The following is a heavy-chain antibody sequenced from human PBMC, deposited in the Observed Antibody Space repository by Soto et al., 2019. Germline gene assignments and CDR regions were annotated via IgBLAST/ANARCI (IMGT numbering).Heavy chain of an antibody. CDR3: ARGVYYYDRSGEQYYFDY. D-gene: IGHD3-22*01. CDR2: IYYSGST. V-gene: IGHV4-59*01. CDR1: GGSISSYY. Sequence: QVQLQESGPGLVKPSETLSLTCTVSGGSISSYYWSWIRQPPGKGLEWMGYIYYSGSTNYNPSLKSRVTLSVDTSKNPFSLELSSVTAADTAVYYCARGVYYYDRSGEQYYFDYWGQGTLVTVSS. J-gene: IGHJ4*02.